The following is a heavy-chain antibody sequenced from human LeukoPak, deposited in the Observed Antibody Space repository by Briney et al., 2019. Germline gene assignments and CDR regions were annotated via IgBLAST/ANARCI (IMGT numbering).Heavy chain of an antibody. CDR2: ISAYNGNT. CDR3: ARVPYSSGWRNWFDP. V-gene: IGHV1-18*01. J-gene: IGHJ5*02. Sequence: ASVKVSCKASGYTFTSYGISWVRQAPGQGLEWMGWISAYNGNTNYAQKLQGRVTMTTDTSTSTAYMELRSLRSDDTAVYYCARVPYSSGWRNWFDPWGQGTLVTVSS. CDR1: GYTFTSYG. D-gene: IGHD6-19*01.